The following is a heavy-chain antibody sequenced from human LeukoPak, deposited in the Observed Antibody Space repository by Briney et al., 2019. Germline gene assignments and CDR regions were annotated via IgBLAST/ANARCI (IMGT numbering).Heavy chain of an antibody. CDR1: GFTFSSHR. CDR3: ARDEVTY. Sequence: GGSLRLSCAASGFTFSSHRMSWVRQTPGKGLEWVAHIKEDGSEKYYVDSVKGRFTISRDNDKNSLYLQVNSLRSEDTAVYYCARDEVTYWGQGILVTVSS. V-gene: IGHV3-7*01. CDR2: IKEDGSEK. J-gene: IGHJ4*02.